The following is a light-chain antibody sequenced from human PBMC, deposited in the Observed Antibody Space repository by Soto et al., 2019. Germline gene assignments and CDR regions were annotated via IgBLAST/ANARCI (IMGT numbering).Light chain of an antibody. CDR3: SSYTSTSTIL. J-gene: IGLJ2*01. Sequence: QSVLTQPASVSGSPGQSITISCSGTRSDIGSYNYVAWYQQFPGKTPKILIYGVSNRPSGVSSRFSGSKSGNTASLTISGLQAEDEADYYCSSYTSTSTILFGGGTKLTVL. CDR1: RSDIGSYNY. V-gene: IGLV2-14*01. CDR2: GVS.